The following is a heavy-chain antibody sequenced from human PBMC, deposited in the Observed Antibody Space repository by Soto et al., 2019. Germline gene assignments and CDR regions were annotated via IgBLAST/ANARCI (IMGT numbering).Heavy chain of an antibody. Sequence: GGSLRLSCAASGFTISSHWMHWVRQAPGKGLVWVSRVNSDGSSTSYADSVKGRFIISRDNAKSTLYLQMNILRTEDTAVYYCVKGEYYYDSSGYYPFDYWGQGTLVTVSS. V-gene: IGHV3-74*01. CDR3: VKGEYYYDSSGYYPFDY. J-gene: IGHJ4*02. CDR2: VNSDGSST. CDR1: GFTISSHW. D-gene: IGHD3-22*01.